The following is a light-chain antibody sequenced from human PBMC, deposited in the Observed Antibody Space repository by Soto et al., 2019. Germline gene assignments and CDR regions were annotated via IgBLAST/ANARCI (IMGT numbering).Light chain of an antibody. CDR2: GAS. Sequence: EIVMTQSPATLSVSPGERATLSCRASQSLGSNLAWYQSKPGQAPRLLIYGASTRATGIPVRFSGSVSGTEFTLTISRLQSEDFAVYYCQQYNNWLRTVGQGTKVEIK. CDR3: QQYNNWLRT. CDR1: QSLGSN. V-gene: IGKV3-15*01. J-gene: IGKJ1*01.